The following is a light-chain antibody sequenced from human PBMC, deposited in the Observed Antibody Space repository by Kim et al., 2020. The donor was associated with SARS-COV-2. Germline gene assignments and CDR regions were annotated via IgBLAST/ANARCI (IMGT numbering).Light chain of an antibody. CDR2: KND. Sequence: PGRRITISCFGTDSDIGAGYDVHWYQQVPGTAPKLLIFKNDNRPSGVPDRFSGFKSGASAYLDISGLQSEDEAYYYCQSSDGALTIFGGGTQLTVL. CDR1: DSDIGAGYD. V-gene: IGLV1-40*03. J-gene: IGLJ2*01. CDR3: QSSDGALTI.